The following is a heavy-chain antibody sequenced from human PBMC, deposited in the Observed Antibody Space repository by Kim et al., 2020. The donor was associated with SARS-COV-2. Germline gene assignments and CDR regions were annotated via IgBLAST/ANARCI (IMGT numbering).Heavy chain of an antibody. J-gene: IGHJ5*02. CDR3: ARVEGYSYGSSWFDP. V-gene: IGHV1-18*01. D-gene: IGHD5-18*01. Sequence: QKLQGRVTMTTDTSTSTAYMELRSLRSDDTAVYYCARVEGYSYGSSWFDPWGQGTLVTISS.